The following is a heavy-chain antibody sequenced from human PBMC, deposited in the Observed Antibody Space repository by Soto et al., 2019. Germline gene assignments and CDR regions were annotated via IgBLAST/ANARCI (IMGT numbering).Heavy chain of an antibody. CDR3: ARSPGDGYNWYYGMDV. Sequence: QLQLQESGPGLVKPSETLSLTCTVSGGSISSSSYYWGWIRQPPGKGLEWIGSIYYSGSTYYNPSLKSRVTITVDPSKNQCSLKLSSVTAADTGVYYCARSPGDGYNWYYGMDVWGQGTTVTVSS. J-gene: IGHJ6*02. D-gene: IGHD5-12*01. CDR1: GGSISSSSYY. CDR2: IYYSGST. V-gene: IGHV4-39*01.